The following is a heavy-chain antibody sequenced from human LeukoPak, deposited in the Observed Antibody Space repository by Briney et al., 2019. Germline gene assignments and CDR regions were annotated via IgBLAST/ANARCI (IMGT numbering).Heavy chain of an antibody. CDR3: ARHERDASLDHALDI. CDR1: GGSISSYY. Sequence: SETLSLTCTVSGGSISSYYWSWIRQAPGKGLEWIGYIYYSGTTSYNPSLRSRVTILVDTSKNLFSLKLSSVTAADTAVYYCARHERDASLDHALDIWGQGTMVTVSS. J-gene: IGHJ3*02. V-gene: IGHV4-59*08. CDR2: IYYSGTT. D-gene: IGHD5-24*01.